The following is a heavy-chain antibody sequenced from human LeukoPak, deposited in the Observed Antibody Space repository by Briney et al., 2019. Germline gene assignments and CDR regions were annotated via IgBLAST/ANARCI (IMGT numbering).Heavy chain of an antibody. J-gene: IGHJ5*02. Sequence: PSETLSLTCAVYGGSFSDYYWGWIRQPPGKGLEWIGSIYYSGSTYYNPSLKSRVTISVDTSKNQFSLKPSSVTAADTAVYYCARVSDYYDSSGYLDNWFDPWGQGTLVTVSS. CDR1: GGSFSDYY. D-gene: IGHD3-22*01. CDR2: IYYSGST. CDR3: ARVSDYYDSSGYLDNWFDP. V-gene: IGHV4-34*01.